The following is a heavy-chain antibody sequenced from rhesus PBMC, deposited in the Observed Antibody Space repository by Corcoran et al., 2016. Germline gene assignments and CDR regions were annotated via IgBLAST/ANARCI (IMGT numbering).Heavy chain of an antibody. V-gene: IGHV4-122*02. CDR3: ARDLVDTANWYFDL. CDR2: ITYSGST. Sequence: QVQLQESGPGLGKPSETLSLTCAVSGGSISSGYYYWSWIRQPPGKGLEWIGYITYSGSTSSNPSLKSRVTISRDTSKNQFSLKLSSVTAADTAVYYCARDLVDTANWYFDLWGPGTPITISS. CDR1: GGSISSGYYY. J-gene: IGHJ2*01. D-gene: IGHD5-12*01.